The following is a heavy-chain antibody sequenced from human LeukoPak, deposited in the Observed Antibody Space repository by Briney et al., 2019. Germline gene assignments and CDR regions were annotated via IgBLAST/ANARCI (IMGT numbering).Heavy chain of an antibody. V-gene: IGHV1-69*01. CDR3: VRVEGFLEWLNAFDI. CDR2: IIPIFGTA. D-gene: IGHD3-3*01. CDR1: GGTFSSYA. Sequence: GSSVKVSCKASGGTFSSYAISWVRQAPGQGLEWMGGIIPIFGTANYAQKFQGRVTITADESTSTAYMELSSLRSEDTAVYYCVRVEGFLEWLNAFDIWGQGTMVTVSS. J-gene: IGHJ3*02.